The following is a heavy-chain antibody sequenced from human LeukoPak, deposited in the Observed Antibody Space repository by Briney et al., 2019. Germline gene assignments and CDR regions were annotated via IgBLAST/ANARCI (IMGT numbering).Heavy chain of an antibody. D-gene: IGHD5-24*01. V-gene: IGHV2-5*01. CDR1: GFSLSTSGVG. Sequence: KESGPTLVKPTQTLTLTCTFSGFSLSTSGVGVGWIRQPPGKALEWLALIYWNDDKRYSPFLKSRLTITKDTSKNQVVLTMTNMDPVDTATYYCARRREMATLVYAFDLWGQGTMVAVSS. CDR2: IYWNDDK. J-gene: IGHJ3*01. CDR3: ARRREMATLVYAFDL.